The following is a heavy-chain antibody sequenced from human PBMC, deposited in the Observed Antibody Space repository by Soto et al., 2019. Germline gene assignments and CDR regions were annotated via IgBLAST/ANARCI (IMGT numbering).Heavy chain of an antibody. D-gene: IGHD5-12*01. Sequence: QLVQSGAEVKKPGASVRVSCKTSGPTFIAYYIHWVRQAPGQGLEWMGWIDPKSGGTTYEQKYLGRVTTTRDTSIKTAYMVPNRMTSDETTVYYCARVSVDVPEWGQGTLITVSS. CDR2: IDPKSGGT. CDR1: GPTFIAYY. CDR3: ARVSVDVPE. J-gene: IGHJ4*02. V-gene: IGHV1-2*02.